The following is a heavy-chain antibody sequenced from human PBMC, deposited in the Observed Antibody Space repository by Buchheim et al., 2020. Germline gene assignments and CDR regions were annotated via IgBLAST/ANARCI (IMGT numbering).Heavy chain of an antibody. D-gene: IGHD2-8*01. Sequence: QLQESGPGLVKPSQTLSLTCSVSGGSISSGGYHWSWIRQHPGKGLEWIGCTYDSGDGYYNPSLKSRATISKDMIKKKFFLMLNSVTAADTAVYYCATYYSNEGGRGNWGQGTL. CDR1: GGSISSGGYH. CDR3: ATYYSNEGGRGN. CDR2: TYDSGDG. J-gene: IGHJ4*02. V-gene: IGHV4-31*03.